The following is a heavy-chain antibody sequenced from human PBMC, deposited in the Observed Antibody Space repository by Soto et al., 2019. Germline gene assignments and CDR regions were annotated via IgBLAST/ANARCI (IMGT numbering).Heavy chain of an antibody. CDR3: ARGGTPTDY. V-gene: IGHV1-18*01. CDR2: ISDYNGST. CDR1: GYTFTNFG. Sequence: QVQLVQSGAEVKKPGASVKFSCKASGYTFTNFGISWVRQAPGQGLEWMGWISDYNGSTNYAQKLQGRVTMTTDTSTSTAYMEVRSLRFVDTVVYYCARGGTPTDYWGQGTLVSVSS. J-gene: IGHJ4*02. D-gene: IGHD1-7*01.